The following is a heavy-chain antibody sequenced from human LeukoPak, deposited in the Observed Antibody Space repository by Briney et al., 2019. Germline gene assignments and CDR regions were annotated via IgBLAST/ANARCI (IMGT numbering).Heavy chain of an antibody. CDR1: GFTFSDYY. V-gene: IGHV3-11*01. CDR3: ASPRYSGSYRIDY. CDR2: ISSSGSTI. D-gene: IGHD1-26*01. J-gene: IGHJ4*02. Sequence: GGSLRLSCEASGFTFSDYYMSWIRQAPGKGLEGVSYISSSGSTIYYADSVKGRFTISRDNAKNSLYLQMNSLRAEDTAVYYCASPRYSGSYRIDYWGQGTLVTVSS.